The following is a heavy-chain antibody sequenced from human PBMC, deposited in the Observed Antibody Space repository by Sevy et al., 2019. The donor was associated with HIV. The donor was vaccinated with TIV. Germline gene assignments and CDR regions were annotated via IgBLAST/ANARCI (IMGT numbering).Heavy chain of an antibody. CDR2: IIPIFGTA. D-gene: IGHD6-19*01. J-gene: IGHJ3*02. CDR1: GGTFSSYA. V-gene: IGHV1-69*13. CDR3: ARGYSSGWYAAEAFDI. Sequence: ASVKVSCKASGGTFSSYAISWVRQAPGQGLEWMGRIIPIFGTANYAQKFQGRVTITADESTGTAYMDLSSLRAEDTAVDYCARGYSSGWYAAEAFDIWGQGTMVTVSS.